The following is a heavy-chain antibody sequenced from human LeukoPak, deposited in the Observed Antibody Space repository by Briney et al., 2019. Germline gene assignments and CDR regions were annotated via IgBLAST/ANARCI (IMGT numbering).Heavy chain of an antibody. Sequence: ASVKVSCKASGYVFPGYYIHWVRQAPGQGLEWMGRINSDGGGTNFARRFQGRVTMTRDTSINTAYMELNSLRSDDTAVYYCARDRDTAMPSYYYYGMDVWGQGTTVTVSS. CDR1: GYVFPGYY. J-gene: IGHJ6*02. V-gene: IGHV1-2*06. D-gene: IGHD5-18*01. CDR3: ARDRDTAMPSYYYYGMDV. CDR2: INSDGGGT.